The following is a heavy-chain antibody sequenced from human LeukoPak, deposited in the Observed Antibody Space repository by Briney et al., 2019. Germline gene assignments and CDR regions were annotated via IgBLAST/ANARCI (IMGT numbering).Heavy chain of an antibody. J-gene: IGHJ4*02. D-gene: IGHD2-15*01. Sequence: GGSLRLSCVASGFTFVSHWMTWVRQAPGKGLEWVANINQDGSERYYVDSVKGRFTISRDNAKNSLYLQMNSLRAEDTAVYYCATGWLGYCSGGSCPPDYWGQGTLVTVSS. V-gene: IGHV3-7*01. CDR1: GFTFVSHW. CDR3: ATGWLGYCSGGSCPPDY. CDR2: INQDGSER.